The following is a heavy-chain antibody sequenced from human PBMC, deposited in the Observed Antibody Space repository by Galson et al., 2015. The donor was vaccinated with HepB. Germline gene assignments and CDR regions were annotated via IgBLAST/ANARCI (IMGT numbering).Heavy chain of an antibody. CDR2: ISGSGGST. Sequence: SLRLSCAASGFTFSSHAMSWVRQAPGKGLEWVSVISGSGGSTYYADYVKGRFTISRDNSKNTLYVQMNGLRAEDTAVYYCAKDYDNTGYYKYYFDNWGQGTLVTVSS. J-gene: IGHJ4*02. CDR1: GFTFSSHA. V-gene: IGHV3-23*01. D-gene: IGHD3-22*01. CDR3: AKDYDNTGYYKYYFDN.